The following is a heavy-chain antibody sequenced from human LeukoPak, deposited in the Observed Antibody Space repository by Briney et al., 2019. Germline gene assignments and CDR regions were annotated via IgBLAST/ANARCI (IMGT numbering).Heavy chain of an antibody. J-gene: IGHJ4*02. Sequence: GESLQISCQGSGYSFTSYWIGWVRQMPGKGLEWMGIIYPGDSDTRYSPSFQGQVTISADKSISTAYLQWSSLKASDTAMYYCATLRGSYCSGGSCYSGFDYWGQGTLVTVSS. D-gene: IGHD2-15*01. CDR3: ATLRGSYCSGGSCYSGFDY. CDR1: GYSFTSYW. V-gene: IGHV5-51*01. CDR2: IYPGDSDT.